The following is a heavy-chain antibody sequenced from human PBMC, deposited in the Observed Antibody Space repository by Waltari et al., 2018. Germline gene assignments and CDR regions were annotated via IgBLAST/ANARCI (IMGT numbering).Heavy chain of an antibody. CDR2: INSDGDST. Sequence: EVQLVESGGDLVQPGGSLSLSCEVSGFTFSRHWMYWVRQAPGKGLVWVSRINSDGDSTRYADSVKGRVTVSRDNAKNTLSLQITNLRVEDTAIYYCARIAARYYVDVWGKGTTVIVSS. D-gene: IGHD2-21*01. CDR3: ARIAARYYVDV. J-gene: IGHJ6*03. V-gene: IGHV3-74*01. CDR1: GFTFSRHW.